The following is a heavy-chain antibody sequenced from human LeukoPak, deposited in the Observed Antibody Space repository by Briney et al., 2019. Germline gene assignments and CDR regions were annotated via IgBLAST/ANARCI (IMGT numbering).Heavy chain of an antibody. J-gene: IGHJ4*02. CDR2: IYRGGRT. V-gene: IGHV3-53*01. D-gene: IGHD3-22*01. CDR1: GFTVSSNY. CDR3: ARDAPASGYYYVADY. Sequence: PGGSLRLSCAASGFTVSSNYMSWVRQAPGRGREWVSGIYRGGRTYYADSGKGRFTISRNKSKNTLYLQMNSLRAEDTAVYYCARDAPASGYYYVADYWGQGTLVTVSS.